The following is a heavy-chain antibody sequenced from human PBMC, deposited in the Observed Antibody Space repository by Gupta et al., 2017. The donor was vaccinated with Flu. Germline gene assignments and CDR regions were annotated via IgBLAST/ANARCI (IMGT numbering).Heavy chain of an antibody. V-gene: IGHV1-46*01. CDR2: INPSGGST. Sequence: QVQLVQSGAEVKKPGASVKVSCQASGYTFTSYYMHWVRQAPGQGLEWMGIINPSGGSTSYAQKFQGRVNMTRDTSTSKVYMELSSLRSEDTAVYYCARDSGPGTILNFDYWGQGTLVTVSS. J-gene: IGHJ4*02. CDR3: ARDSGPGTILNFDY. D-gene: IGHD2-2*01. CDR1: GYTFTSYY.